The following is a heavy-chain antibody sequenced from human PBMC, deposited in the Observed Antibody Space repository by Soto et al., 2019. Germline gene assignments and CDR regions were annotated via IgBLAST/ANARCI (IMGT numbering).Heavy chain of an antibody. D-gene: IGHD6-6*01. J-gene: IGHJ6*02. CDR1: GGSISSGGYY. Sequence: SQTLSLTCTVSGGSISSGGYYWSWIRQHPGKGLEWIGYIYYSGSTYYNPSLKSRVTISVDTSKNQFSLKLSSVTAADTAVYYCARDRSIAARDSGYYYYGMDVWGQGTTVTVSS. CDR2: IYYSGST. V-gene: IGHV4-31*03. CDR3: ARDRSIAARDSGYYYYGMDV.